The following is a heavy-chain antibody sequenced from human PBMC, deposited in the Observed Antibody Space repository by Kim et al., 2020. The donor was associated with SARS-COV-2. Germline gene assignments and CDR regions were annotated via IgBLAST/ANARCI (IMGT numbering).Heavy chain of an antibody. Sequence: GGSLRLSCAASGFTFSSYSMNWVRQAPGKGLEWVSSISSSSSYIYYADSVKGRFTISRDNAKNSLYLQMNSLRAEDTAVYYCARDVYCSSTSCRYYYYYGMDVWGEGTTGTVSS. J-gene: IGHJ6*01. D-gene: IGHD2-2*01. V-gene: IGHV3-21*01. CDR1: GFTFSSYS. CDR3: ARDVYCSSTSCRYYYYYGMDV. CDR2: ISSSSSYI.